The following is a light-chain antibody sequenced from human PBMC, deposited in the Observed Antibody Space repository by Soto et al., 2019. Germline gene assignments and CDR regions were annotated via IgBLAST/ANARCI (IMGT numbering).Light chain of an antibody. Sequence: DIQMTQSPSSLSASVGDRVTITCRASQGIRNDLGWYQQKPGKAPNLLIYKASSLKSGVPLRFSGSGSGTEFTLTINSLQPDDFATYYCQQYDTYWTFGQGTKVDIK. J-gene: IGKJ1*01. CDR1: QGIRND. V-gene: IGKV1-5*03. CDR3: QQYDTYWT. CDR2: KAS.